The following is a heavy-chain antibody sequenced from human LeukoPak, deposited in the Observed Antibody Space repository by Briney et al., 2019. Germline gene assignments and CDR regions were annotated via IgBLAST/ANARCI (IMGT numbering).Heavy chain of an antibody. Sequence: PGGTLRLSCAASGFTFSSYGMSWVRQTPGKGLEWVSAISGSGGSTYYADSVKGRFTISRDNSKNTLYLQTNSLRAEDTAVYYCAKDGSYYDSSGSDYWGQGTLVTVSS. CDR2: ISGSGGST. D-gene: IGHD3-22*01. CDR3: AKDGSYYDSSGSDY. J-gene: IGHJ4*02. CDR1: GFTFSSYG. V-gene: IGHV3-23*01.